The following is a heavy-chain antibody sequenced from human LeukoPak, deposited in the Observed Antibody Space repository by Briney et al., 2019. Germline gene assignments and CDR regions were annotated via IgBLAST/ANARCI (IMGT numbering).Heavy chain of an antibody. V-gene: IGHV1-69*13. CDR3: ARGGTTVTTDYYFDY. CDR2: IIPIFGTA. J-gene: IGHJ4*02. CDR1: GGTFSSYA. Sequence: SVKVSCKASGGTFSSYAISWVRQAPGQGLEWMGGIIPIFGTANYAQKFQGRVTITADESTSTAYMELSSLRSEDTAVYYCARGGTTVTTDYYFDYWGQGTLVTVSS. D-gene: IGHD4-17*01.